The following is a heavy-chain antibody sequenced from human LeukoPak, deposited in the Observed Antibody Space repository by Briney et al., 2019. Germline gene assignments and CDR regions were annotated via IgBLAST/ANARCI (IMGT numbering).Heavy chain of an antibody. CDR3: ARESGSDPEYYDILTGWDY. CDR1: GGSISSSSYY. D-gene: IGHD3-9*01. J-gene: IGHJ4*02. Sequence: SETLSLTCTVSGGSISSSSYYWGWIRQPPGKGLEWIGSIYYSGSTYYNPSLKSRVTISVDTSKNQFSLKLSSVTAADTAVYYCARESGSDPEYYDILTGWDYWGQGTLVTVSS. CDR2: IYYSGST. V-gene: IGHV4-39*07.